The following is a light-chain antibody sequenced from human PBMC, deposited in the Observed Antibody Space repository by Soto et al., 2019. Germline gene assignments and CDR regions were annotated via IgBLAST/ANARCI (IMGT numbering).Light chain of an antibody. CDR3: QSYDSSNQWV. J-gene: IGLJ3*02. V-gene: IGLV6-57*04. Sequence: NFMLTQPHSVSESPGKTVTIFCTRSSGSIASNYVQWYQQRPGSAPTTVIYEDNQRPSGVPDRFSGSIDSSSNSASLTISGLKTEDEADYYCQSYDSSNQWVFGGGTKLTVL. CDR1: SGSIASNY. CDR2: EDN.